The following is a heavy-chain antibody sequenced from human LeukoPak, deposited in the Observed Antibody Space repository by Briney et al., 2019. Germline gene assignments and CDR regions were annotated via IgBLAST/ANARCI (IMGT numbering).Heavy chain of an antibody. J-gene: IGHJ4*02. D-gene: IGHD6-6*01. CDR2: IRSKTDGGTT. V-gene: IGHV3-15*01. CDR3: TTVGSSSWFDY. CDR1: GFTFSSYA. Sequence: GGSLRLSCAASGFTFSSYAMHWVRQAPGKGLEWVGRIRSKTDGGTTDYAAPVKGRFTISTDDSENTLYLQMNSLKTEDTAVYYCTTVGSSSWFDYWGQGTLVTVSS.